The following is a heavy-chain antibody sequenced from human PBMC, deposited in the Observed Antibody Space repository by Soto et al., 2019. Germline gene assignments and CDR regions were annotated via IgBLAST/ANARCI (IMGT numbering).Heavy chain of an antibody. D-gene: IGHD1-1*01. CDR3: AIGFCWNGLDY. J-gene: IGHJ4*01. Sequence: VRPMRHSCAAFGFTSGNPYRSRVRQAPGKGLEWVSIIYGGGSTYYTDSVKGRFTISKDNSKNTLYLQMDSLRAEDTAVEDGAIGFCWNGLDYWGNGSHVTVTS. CDR2: IYGGGST. V-gene: IGHV3-53*01. CDR1: GFTSGNPY.